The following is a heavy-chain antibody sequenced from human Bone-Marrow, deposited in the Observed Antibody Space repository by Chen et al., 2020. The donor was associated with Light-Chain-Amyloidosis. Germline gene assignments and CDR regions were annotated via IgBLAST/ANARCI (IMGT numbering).Heavy chain of an antibody. CDR3: ARGRMGSSSNPWYLDV. J-gene: IGHJ2*01. D-gene: IGHD6-6*01. CDR1: GGSINTYY. CDR2: IYYNGNT. V-gene: IGHV4-59*01. Sequence: QVQLHESGPGLVKPSETLSLTCTVSGGSINTYYWTWIRQPPGERLEWIGYIYYNGNTNYNPSLKSRVTISVDTSRNQFSLKLTSVTAADTAFYYCARGRMGSSSNPWYLDVWGRGTLVIVSS.